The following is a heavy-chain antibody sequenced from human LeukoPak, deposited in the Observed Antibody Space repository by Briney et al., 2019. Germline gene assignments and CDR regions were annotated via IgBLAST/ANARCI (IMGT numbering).Heavy chain of an antibody. D-gene: IGHD3-10*01. CDR1: GGSIFTSY. CDR2: IYYTGST. CDR3: ARHSSGSADIFDF. Sequence: PSETLSLTCTVSGGSIFTSYWSWIRQTPGTGLEWIGYIYYTGSTNYNPSLKSRVTISVDTSKNQFSLKLSSVTAADTAQYYCARHSSGSADIFDFWGQGTLVTVSS. V-gene: IGHV4-59*08. J-gene: IGHJ4*02.